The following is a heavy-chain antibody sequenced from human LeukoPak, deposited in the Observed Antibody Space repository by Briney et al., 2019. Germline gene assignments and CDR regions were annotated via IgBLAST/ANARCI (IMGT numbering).Heavy chain of an antibody. Sequence: SETLSLTCTVSGGSISSSSYYWGWIRQPPGKGLEWIGSIYYSGSTYYNPSLKSRVTISVDTSKNQFSLKLSSVTAADTAVYYCARDLPPGGYFDYWGQGTLVTVSS. CDR1: GGSISSSSYY. CDR3: ARDLPPGGYFDY. J-gene: IGHJ4*02. V-gene: IGHV4-39*02. D-gene: IGHD3-10*01. CDR2: IYYSGST.